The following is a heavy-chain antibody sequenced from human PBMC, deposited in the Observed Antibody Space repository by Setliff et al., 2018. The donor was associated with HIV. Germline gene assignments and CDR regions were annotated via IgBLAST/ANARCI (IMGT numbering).Heavy chain of an antibody. CDR3: ARVAAYGSGSPDH. CDR2: IYSDNRT. CDR1: GFTVSRNH. D-gene: IGHD3-10*01. Sequence: GGSLRLSCAASGFTVSRNHMSWVRQAPGKGLEWVSIIYSDNRTYYADSVKGRFTISRDTSKNTLYLQMNSLRAEDTAVFYCARVAAYGSGSPDHWGQGTLVTVSS. V-gene: IGHV3-53*01. J-gene: IGHJ4*02.